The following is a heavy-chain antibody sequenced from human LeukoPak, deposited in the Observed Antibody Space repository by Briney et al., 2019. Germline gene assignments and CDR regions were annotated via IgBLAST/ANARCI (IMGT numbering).Heavy chain of an antibody. CDR3: ARVHPGIAAAGSPRCFDY. V-gene: IGHV1-69*04. Sequence: SVKVSGMASGGTFSSYAISWVRQAPGQGLEWMGRIIPILGIANYAQKFQGRVTITADKSTSTAYMELSSLRSEDTAVYYCARVHPGIAAAGSPRCFDYWGQGTLVTVSS. CDR1: GGTFSSYA. CDR2: IIPILGIA. D-gene: IGHD6-13*01. J-gene: IGHJ4*02.